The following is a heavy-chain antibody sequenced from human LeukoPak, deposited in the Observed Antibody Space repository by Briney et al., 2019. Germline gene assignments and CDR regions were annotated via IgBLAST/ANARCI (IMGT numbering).Heavy chain of an antibody. CDR1: GDSISSYY. CDR2: IYTSGGT. CDR3: ARLTRLSTSPDRYYLDY. J-gene: IGHJ4*02. V-gene: IGHV4-4*09. D-gene: IGHD6-6*01. Sequence: SETLSLTYTVSGDSISSYYWSWIRQPPGEGLEWIGYIYTSGGTNYIPSLKGRVTISIDTSKNQFSLKLSSVTAADSAVYYCARLTRLSTSPDRYYLDYWGQGTLVTVSS.